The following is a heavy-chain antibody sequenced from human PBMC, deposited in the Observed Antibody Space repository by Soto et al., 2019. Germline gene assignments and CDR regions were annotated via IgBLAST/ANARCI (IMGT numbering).Heavy chain of an antibody. CDR1: GYSFRTHG. D-gene: IGHD2-15*01. J-gene: IGHJ5*02. Sequence: QVQLVQSGAEVKTPGASVKVSCRASGYSFRTHGISWVRQAPGQGREWMGWISTYDDKTNFPQKFQGRITMTTDTSTSTAYMELRSLRSDDTAVYFCARDLGYCTSSGCFRTWVDPWGQGTLVTVSS. CDR2: ISTYDDKT. CDR3: ARDLGYCTSSGCFRTWVDP. V-gene: IGHV1-18*01.